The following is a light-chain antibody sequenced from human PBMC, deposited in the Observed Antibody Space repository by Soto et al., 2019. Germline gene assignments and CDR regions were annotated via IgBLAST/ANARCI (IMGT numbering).Light chain of an antibody. CDR1: QGLGTN. CDR2: GAS. J-gene: IGKJ3*01. Sequence: IVLTQSPATLSLSPGKRATLSCRASQGLGTNLAWYQQKPGQAPRLLIYGASSRATGIPDRFSGSGSGTDFTLTISRLEPEDFAVYYCQQYGSSPFTFGPGTKVDIK. V-gene: IGKV3-20*01. CDR3: QQYGSSPFT.